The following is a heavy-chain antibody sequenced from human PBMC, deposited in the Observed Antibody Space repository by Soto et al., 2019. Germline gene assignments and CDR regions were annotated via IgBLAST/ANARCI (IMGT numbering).Heavy chain of an antibody. CDR1: GYTFTSYG. CDR3: ARDQSIAVAGTIPDDY. J-gene: IGHJ4*02. Sequence: ASVKVSCKASGYTFTSYGISWVRQAPGQGLEWMGWISAYNGNTNYAQKLQGRVTMTTDTSTSTAYMELRSLRSDDTAVYYCARDQSIAVAGTIPDDYWGQGTLVTVSS. CDR2: ISAYNGNT. D-gene: IGHD6-19*01. V-gene: IGHV1-18*01.